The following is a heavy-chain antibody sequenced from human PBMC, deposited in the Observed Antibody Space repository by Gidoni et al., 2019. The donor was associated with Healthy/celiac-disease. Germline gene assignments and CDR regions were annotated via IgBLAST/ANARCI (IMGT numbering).Heavy chain of an antibody. CDR2: IKSKTDGGTT. Sequence: EVQLVESGGGLVKPGGSLRLSCAASGFTFSNAWMSWVRQATGKGLEWVGRIKSKTDGGTTDYAAPVKGRFTISRDDSKNTLYLQMNSLKTEDTAVYYCTTAAGMYYYGSGSPGGLYYYYGMDVWGQGTTVTVSS. V-gene: IGHV3-15*01. CDR3: TTAAGMYYYGSGSPGGLYYYYGMDV. CDR1: GFTFSNAW. J-gene: IGHJ6*02. D-gene: IGHD3-10*01.